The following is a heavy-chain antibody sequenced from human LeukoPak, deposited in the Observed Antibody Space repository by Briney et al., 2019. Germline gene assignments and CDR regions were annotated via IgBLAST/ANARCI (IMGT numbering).Heavy chain of an antibody. D-gene: IGHD6-13*01. Sequence: ASVKVSCKASGYTFTGYYMLWVRQAPGQGLEWMGWINPNSGGTNYAQKFQGWVTMTRDTSISTAYMELSRLRSDDTAVYYCARTRPPGYSSSDGMDVWGKGTTVTVSS. CDR3: ARTRPPGYSSSDGMDV. CDR1: GYTFTGYY. V-gene: IGHV1-2*04. J-gene: IGHJ6*04. CDR2: INPNSGGT.